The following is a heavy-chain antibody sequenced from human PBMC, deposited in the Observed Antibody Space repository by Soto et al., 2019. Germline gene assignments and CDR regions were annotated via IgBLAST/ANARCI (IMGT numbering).Heavy chain of an antibody. D-gene: IGHD3-10*01. Sequence: ETLSLTCTFSAGSISGYYWNWIRQPPGRGLERIGDIHYNGNTNYNPSLKSPVTMSVDRSKNQFSLKLTSVTAADTAVYFCARDGRLMLRGFSFYNGMDVWGQGTTVTVSS. CDR1: AGSISGYY. CDR2: IHYNGNT. J-gene: IGHJ6*02. V-gene: IGHV4-59*01. CDR3: ARDGRLMLRGFSFYNGMDV.